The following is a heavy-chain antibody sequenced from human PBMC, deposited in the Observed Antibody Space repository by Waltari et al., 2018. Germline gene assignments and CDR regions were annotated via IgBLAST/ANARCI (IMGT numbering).Heavy chain of an antibody. Sequence: QLQLQESGPGLVKPSETLSLTCTVSGGSISSSSYYWGWIRQPPGKGLEWIGSIYYSGSTYYNPSLKSRVTISVDTSKNQFSLKLSSVTAADTAVYYCARHNRRVEMATRDIWGQGTMVTVSS. D-gene: IGHD5-12*01. CDR1: GGSISSSSYY. V-gene: IGHV4-39*01. CDR3: ARHNRRVEMATRDI. J-gene: IGHJ3*02. CDR2: IYYSGST.